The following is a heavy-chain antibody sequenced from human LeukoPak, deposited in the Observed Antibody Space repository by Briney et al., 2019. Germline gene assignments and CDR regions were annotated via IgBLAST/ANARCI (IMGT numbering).Heavy chain of an antibody. CDR3: ARAGITGIYYYYYYMDV. Sequence: GGSLRLSCAASGFTFSSYWMHWIRQAPGKGLVWVSRINSDGSRTNYADSAKGRFTISTDNAKNTLYLQMNSLRAEDTAVYYCARAGITGIYYYYYYMDVWGKGTTVTVSS. J-gene: IGHJ6*03. CDR2: INSDGSRT. CDR1: GFTFSSYW. V-gene: IGHV3-74*01. D-gene: IGHD1-20*01.